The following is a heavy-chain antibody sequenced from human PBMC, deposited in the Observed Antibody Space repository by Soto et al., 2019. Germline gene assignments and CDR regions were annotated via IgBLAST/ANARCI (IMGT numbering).Heavy chain of an antibody. CDR2: IWYDGSNK. CDR3: ARDHAYDYYMDV. J-gene: IGHJ6*03. CDR1: GFTFSSYG. Sequence: VQLVESGGGVVQPGRSLRLSCAASGFTFSSYGMHWVRQAPGKGLEWVAVIWYDGSNKYYADSVKGRFTISRDNSKNTLYLQMNSLRAEDTAVYYCARDHAYDYYMDVWGKGTTVTVSS. V-gene: IGHV3-33*01.